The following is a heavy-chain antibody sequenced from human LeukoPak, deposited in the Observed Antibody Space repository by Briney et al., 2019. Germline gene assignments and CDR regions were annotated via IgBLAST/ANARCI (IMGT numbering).Heavy chain of an antibody. J-gene: IGHJ4*02. CDR3: TTDPVDSSGYYYFDT. V-gene: IGHV3-15*01. CDR1: GFTFNNAW. CDR2: LKTKRDGATT. Sequence: PGGSLRLSCAASGFTFNNAWMNWVRQAPGKGLEWLGRLKTKRDGATTDYAAPVRGRFNISREDSKNTMYQQMNILRSEDTAVYYCTTDPVDSSGYYYFDTWGQGTLVAASS. D-gene: IGHD3-22*01.